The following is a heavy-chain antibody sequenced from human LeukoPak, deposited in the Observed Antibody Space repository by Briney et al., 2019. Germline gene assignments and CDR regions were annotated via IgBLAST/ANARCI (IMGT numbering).Heavy chain of an antibody. J-gene: IGHJ4*02. CDR1: GFTFSSYA. CDR3: AKDRATVTTGVYFDY. Sequence: GRSLRLSCAASGFTFSSYAMSWVRQAPGKGLEWVSAISDSGGSTYYADSVKGRFTISRDNSKNTLYLQMISLRAEDTAVYYCAKDRATVTTGVYFDYWGQGTLVTVSS. V-gene: IGHV3-23*01. CDR2: ISDSGGST. D-gene: IGHD4-17*01.